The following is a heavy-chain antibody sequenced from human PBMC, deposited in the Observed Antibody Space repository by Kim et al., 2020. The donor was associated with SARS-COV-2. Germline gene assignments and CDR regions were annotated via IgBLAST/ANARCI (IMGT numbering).Heavy chain of an antibody. J-gene: IGHJ4*02. D-gene: IGHD1-26*01. CDR2: IIPILGIA. Sequence: SVKVSCKASGGTFSSYAISWVRQAPGQGLEWMGRIIPILGIANYAQKFQGRVTITADKSTSTAYMELSSLRSEDTAGYYCARGIRVGATDFDYWGQGTL. V-gene: IGHV1-69*04. CDR1: GGTFSSYA. CDR3: ARGIRVGATDFDY.